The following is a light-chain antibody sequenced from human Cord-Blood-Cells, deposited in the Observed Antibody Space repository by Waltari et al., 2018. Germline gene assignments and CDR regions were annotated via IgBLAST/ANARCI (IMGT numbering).Light chain of an antibody. V-gene: IGKV1-8*01. Sequence: AIRMTQSPSSCSASTGDRVTTTCRASQGISSYLYWYQQKPGKAPKLLIYAASTLQSGVPSRFSGSGSGTDFTLTISCLQSEDFATYYCQQYYSYPLTFGGGTKVEIK. J-gene: IGKJ4*01. CDR1: QGISSY. CDR2: AAS. CDR3: QQYYSYPLT.